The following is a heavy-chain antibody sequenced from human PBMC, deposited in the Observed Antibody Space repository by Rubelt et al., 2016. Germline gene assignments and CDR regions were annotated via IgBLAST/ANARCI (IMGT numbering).Heavy chain of an antibody. CDR3: ARQPPDTAAFDY. D-gene: IGHD2-21*02. J-gene: IGHJ4*02. CDR2: ILYRGTTTV. V-gene: IGHV4-39*01. CDR1: GADVTSDTYF. Sequence: QVQLQESGPGLVQSSGTLSLRCHVSGADVTSDTYFWGWVRQAPGKGLEWIGSILYRGTTTVYYSPSLESRVSLSLDTSETQGLRTLRSVTAADTAVYHCARQPPDTAAFDYWGQGVLVTVSS.